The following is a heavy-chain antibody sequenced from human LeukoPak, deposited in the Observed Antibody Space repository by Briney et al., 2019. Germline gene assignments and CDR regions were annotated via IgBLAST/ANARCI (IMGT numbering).Heavy chain of an antibody. V-gene: IGHV4-59*01. CDR2: IYYSGST. Sequence: SETLSLTCTVSGGSISSYYWSWIRQPPGKGLEWIGYIYYSGSTNYNPSLKSRVTISVDTSKNQFSLKLSSVTAADTAVYYCARGGWDTEIDYWGQGTLVTVSS. CDR1: GGSISSYY. D-gene: IGHD1-26*01. J-gene: IGHJ4*02. CDR3: ARGGWDTEIDY.